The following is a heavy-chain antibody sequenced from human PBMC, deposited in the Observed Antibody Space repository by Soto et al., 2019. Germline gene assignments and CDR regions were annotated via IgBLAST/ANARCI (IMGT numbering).Heavy chain of an antibody. CDR2: LAHDGTTK. D-gene: IGHD6-13*01. J-gene: IGHJ4*02. Sequence: ESGGGVVQPGRSLRLSCAASGFTFSTYAVHWVRQAPGKGLEWVATLAHDGTTKYYADSVRGRFTISTDNSKTTAYLQVDSLTPEDTAVYFCGKDRRDSWCSDYWGQGTLVTVSS. V-gene: IGHV3-30*18. CDR3: GKDRRDSWCSDY. CDR1: GFTFSTYA.